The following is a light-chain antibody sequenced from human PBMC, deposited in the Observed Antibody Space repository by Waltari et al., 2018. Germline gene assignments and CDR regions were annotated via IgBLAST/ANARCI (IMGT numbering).Light chain of an antibody. J-gene: IGKJ2*01. CDR2: GAS. CDR3: QQYKNWPPYT. V-gene: IGKV3-15*01. CDR1: QNVNSD. Sequence: EIVMTQSPVTLSVSPGERATLSCRASQNVNSDLAWYQQKPGQAPRLLIYGASTRATGIPARFSGSGSGTEFILTIGSLQSEDSAIYYCQQYKNWPPYTFGQ.